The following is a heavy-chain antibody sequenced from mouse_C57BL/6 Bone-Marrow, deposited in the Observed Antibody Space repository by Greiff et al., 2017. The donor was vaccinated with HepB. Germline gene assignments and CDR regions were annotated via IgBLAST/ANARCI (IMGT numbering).Heavy chain of an antibody. CDR2: IHPNSGST. D-gene: IGHD3-2*02. CDR1: GYTFTSYW. CDR3: ASPTAQVAMGY. V-gene: IGHV1-64*01. J-gene: IGHJ4*01. Sequence: QVQLQQPGAELVKPGASVKLSCKASGYTFTSYWMHWVKQRPGHGLEWIGMIHPNSGSTTYNENFKSKATLTVDKSSSTAYMQLRSLTSEDSAVYYCASPTAQVAMGYWGQGTSVTVSS.